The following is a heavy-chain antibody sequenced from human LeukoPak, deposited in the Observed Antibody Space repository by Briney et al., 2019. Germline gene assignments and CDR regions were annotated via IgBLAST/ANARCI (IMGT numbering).Heavy chain of an antibody. Sequence: GGSLRLSCAASGFTFSSYDMSWVRQAPGKGLEWVSAISGSGGSTYYADSVKGRFTISRDNSKNTLYLQMNSLRAEDTAVYYCAKSRGGYYDSSGSPYWGQGTLVTVSS. CDR1: GFTFSSYD. D-gene: IGHD3-22*01. CDR3: AKSRGGYYDSSGSPY. J-gene: IGHJ4*02. V-gene: IGHV3-23*01. CDR2: ISGSGGST.